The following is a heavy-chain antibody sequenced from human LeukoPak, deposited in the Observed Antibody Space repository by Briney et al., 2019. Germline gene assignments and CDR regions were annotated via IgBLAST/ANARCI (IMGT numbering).Heavy chain of an antibody. Sequence: SETLSLTCSVSSGSLSSYYWSWIRQSAGKGLEWIGRIYPSGTTNYNPSLKSRVTVSLDTSKNHFSLNLSSETAADTAMYYCAREEFCNGGGCSFDSWGQGALVTVSS. CDR1: SGSLSSYY. CDR3: AREEFCNGGGCSFDS. V-gene: IGHV4-4*07. D-gene: IGHD2-15*01. J-gene: IGHJ4*02. CDR2: IYPSGTT.